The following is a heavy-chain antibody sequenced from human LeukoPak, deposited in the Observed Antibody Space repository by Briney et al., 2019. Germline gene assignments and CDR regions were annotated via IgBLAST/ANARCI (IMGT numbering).Heavy chain of an antibody. CDR3: ARGHYGLEV. CDR2: THYSGST. J-gene: IGHJ6*04. Sequence: SETLSLTCTVSGASVNSHYWSWIRQPPGKGLEWIGYTHYSGSTSYNPSLKSRVTISIDTSKNQFSLKLTSVTAADTAVFYCARGHYGLEVWGKGTTVTVSS. CDR1: GASVNSHY. V-gene: IGHV4-59*02.